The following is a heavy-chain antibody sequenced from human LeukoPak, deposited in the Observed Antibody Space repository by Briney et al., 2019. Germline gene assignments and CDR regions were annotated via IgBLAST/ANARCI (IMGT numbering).Heavy chain of an antibody. CDR1: GGSISSYY. D-gene: IGHD2-8*01. Sequence: SETLSLTCTVSGGSISSYYWSWIRQPPGKGLEWIGYIYYSGSTNYNPSLKSRVTISVDTSKNQFSLKLNSMTAADRAVYYCARHGRANGLDIWGQGTMVTVSS. J-gene: IGHJ3*02. CDR2: IYYSGST. V-gene: IGHV4-59*08. CDR3: ARHGRANGLDI.